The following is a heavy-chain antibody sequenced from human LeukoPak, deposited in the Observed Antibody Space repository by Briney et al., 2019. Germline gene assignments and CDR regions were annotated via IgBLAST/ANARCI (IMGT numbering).Heavy chain of an antibody. CDR3: ARLAAIRGVVFIDY. D-gene: IGHD3-10*01. V-gene: IGHV4-39*01. J-gene: IGHJ4*02. CDR1: GGSISSDSYC. Sequence: SETLSLTCTVSGGSISSDSYCWGWIRRPPGKGLELIGTVFYSGTTYYNPSLRSRLTISVDTSKNQFSLRLTSVTAADTTVYYCARLAAIRGVVFIDYWGQGALVTVSS. CDR2: VFYSGTT.